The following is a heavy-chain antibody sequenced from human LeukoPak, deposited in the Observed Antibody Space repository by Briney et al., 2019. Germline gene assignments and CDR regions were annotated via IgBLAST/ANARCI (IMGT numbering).Heavy chain of an antibody. V-gene: IGHV5-51*01. J-gene: IGHJ5*02. CDR3: ARLDRYSRLYKWFDP. D-gene: IGHD6-13*01. CDR1: GYSFTSYW. CDR2: IYPGDSDT. Sequence: KLGESLKISCKGSGYSFTSYWIGWVRQMPGKGLEWMGIIYPGDSDTRYSPSFQGQVTISADKSISTAYLQWSSLKASDTAMYYCARLDRYSRLYKWFDPWGQGTLVTVSS.